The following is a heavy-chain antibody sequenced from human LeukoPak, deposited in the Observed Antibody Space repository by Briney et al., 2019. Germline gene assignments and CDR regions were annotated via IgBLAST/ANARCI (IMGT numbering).Heavy chain of an antibody. CDR2: ISGSGGST. Sequence: GASLRLSCAASGFTFSSYAMSWVRQAPGKGLEWVSAISGSGGSTYYADSVKGRFTISRDNSKDTLYLQMNSLRAEDTAVYYCAKGAVYYYGSGSYYYYYGMDVWGQGTTVTVPS. CDR1: GFTFSSYA. D-gene: IGHD3-10*01. CDR3: AKGAVYYYGSGSYYYYYGMDV. V-gene: IGHV3-23*01. J-gene: IGHJ6*02.